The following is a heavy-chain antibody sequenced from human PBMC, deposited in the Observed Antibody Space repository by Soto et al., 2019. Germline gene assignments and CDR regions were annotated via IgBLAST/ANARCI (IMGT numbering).Heavy chain of an antibody. CDR1: GYTFINYY. CDR3: VRGRGGNYHFYFDH. CDR2: IDPNDGST. J-gene: IGHJ4*02. V-gene: IGHV1-46*03. D-gene: IGHD1-26*01. Sequence: ASVKVSCKASGYTFINYYIDWVRQAPGQGLEWMAIIDPNDGSTNYAQGFQGRLTVTRDTSTSTVYMELSSLTSEDTAVYYCVRGRGGNYHFYFDHWGQGTPVTVSS.